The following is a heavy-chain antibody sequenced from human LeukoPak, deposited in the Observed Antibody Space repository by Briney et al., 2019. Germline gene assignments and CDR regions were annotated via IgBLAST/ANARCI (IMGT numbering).Heavy chain of an antibody. CDR1: GGSISSHY. J-gene: IGHJ6*03. Sequence: PSETLSLTCTVSGGSISSHYWSWIRQPPGKGLEWIGYMYYSGSTNYNPSLKSRVTISVDTSNNQFSLKLSSVTAADTAVYYCAREGYYYYYMDVWGKGTTVTVSS. CDR2: MYYSGST. CDR3: AREGYYYYYMDV. V-gene: IGHV4-59*11.